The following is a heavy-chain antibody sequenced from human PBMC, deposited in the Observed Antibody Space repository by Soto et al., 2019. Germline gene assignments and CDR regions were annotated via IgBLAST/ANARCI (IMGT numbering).Heavy chain of an antibody. V-gene: IGHV3-23*01. CDR1: GFTFSSYA. CDR2: ISGSGGST. Sequence: PGGSLRLSCSASGFTFSSYAMSWVRQAPGKGLEWVSAISGSGGSTYYADSVKGRFTISRDNSKNTLYLQMNSLRAEDTAVYYCAKDRSYGDSIFDYWGQGTLVTVSS. J-gene: IGHJ4*02. CDR3: AKDRSYGDSIFDY. D-gene: IGHD4-17*01.